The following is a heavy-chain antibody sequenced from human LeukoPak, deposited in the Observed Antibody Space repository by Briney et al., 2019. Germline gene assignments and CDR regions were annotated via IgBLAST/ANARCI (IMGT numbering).Heavy chain of an antibody. J-gene: IGHJ4*02. CDR3: ARRGYCSGGSCYAVDY. V-gene: IGHV5-51*01. D-gene: IGHD2-15*01. Sequence: GESLKISCKGSGYSFTCYWIGWVRQMPGKGLEWMGIIYPGDSDTRYSPSFQGQVTISADKSISTAYLQWSSLKASDTAMYYCARRGYCSGGSCYAVDYWGQGTLVTVSS. CDR2: IYPGDSDT. CDR1: GYSFTCYW.